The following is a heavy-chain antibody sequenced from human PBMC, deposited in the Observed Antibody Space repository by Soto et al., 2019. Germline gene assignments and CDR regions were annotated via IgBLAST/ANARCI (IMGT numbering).Heavy chain of an antibody. CDR2: IQSGGTT. D-gene: IGHD2-15*01. V-gene: IGHV3-66*01. J-gene: IGHJ6*04. CDR3: ARDDVLCDGGRCYGIPLDV. CDR1: GFTVSSKY. Sequence: EVQLVESGGGLVQPGGSLRLSCAASGFTVSSKYMTWVRQAAGKGLEWVSLIQSGGTTYSAYSVKGRFTISRDTDENTLHLQMDSLRVEDTAVYYCARDDVLCDGGRCYGIPLDVLGKGTTVTGSS.